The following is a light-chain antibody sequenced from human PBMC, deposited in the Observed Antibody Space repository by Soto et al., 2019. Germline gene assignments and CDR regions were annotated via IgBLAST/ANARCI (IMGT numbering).Light chain of an antibody. Sequence: QSALTQPASVSGSPGQSITISCTGTSSDVGGYNYVSWYQQHPGKAPKLMIYEVSNRPSGVSNRFSGSKSGNTASLTISGLQADDEADYYCSSYTGGNPSYVFGTGTKVTVL. CDR1: SSDVGGYNY. CDR3: SSYTGGNPSYV. CDR2: EVS. V-gene: IGLV2-14*01. J-gene: IGLJ1*01.